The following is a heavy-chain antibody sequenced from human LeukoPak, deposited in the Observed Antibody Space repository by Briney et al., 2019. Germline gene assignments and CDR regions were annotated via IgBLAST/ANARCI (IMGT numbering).Heavy chain of an antibody. CDR3: KRWVRLLNS. CDR1: GFTFSNYD. J-gene: IGHJ5*01. Sequence: GGSLRLSCAASGFTFSNYDMNWVRQAPGKGLEWVSTISASDDSTYYADSVKGRFTISRDKSTNTLYLQMNSLRAEDTAVYYSKRWVRLLNSGAQEPLFTVP. CDR2: ISASDDST. D-gene: IGHD3-3*01. V-gene: IGHV3-23*01.